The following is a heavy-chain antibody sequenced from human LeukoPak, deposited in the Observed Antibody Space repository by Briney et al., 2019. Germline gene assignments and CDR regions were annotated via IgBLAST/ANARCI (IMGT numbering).Heavy chain of an antibody. CDR2: IRSKANSYAT. V-gene: IGHV3-73*01. J-gene: IGHJ4*02. Sequence: GGSLRLSCAASGFTFSGSAMHWVRQAPGKGLEWVGRIRSKANSYATAYAASVKGRFTISRDNSKNTLYLQMNSLRGEDTAVYYCAKGGSPSCYSSSGYWGQGTLVTVSS. CDR3: AKGGSPSCYSSSGY. D-gene: IGHD2-2*01. CDR1: GFTFSGSA.